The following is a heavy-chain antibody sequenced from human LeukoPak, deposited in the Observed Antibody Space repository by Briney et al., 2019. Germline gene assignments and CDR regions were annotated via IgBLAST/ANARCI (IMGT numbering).Heavy chain of an antibody. CDR3: AKRGVVIRVILVGVHKDSYCVDS. J-gene: IGHJ4*02. D-gene: IGHD2-21*02. V-gene: IGHV3-23*01. CDR2: ISGSGGST. CDR1: GITLSNYG. Sequence: GGSLRLSCAVSGITLSNYGMSWVRQAPGKGLEWVAGISGSGGSTNYADSVKGRFTISRDNPRNTLYLQMNSLRAEDTAVYFCAKRGVVIRVILVGVHKDSYCVDSWGQGALVTVSS.